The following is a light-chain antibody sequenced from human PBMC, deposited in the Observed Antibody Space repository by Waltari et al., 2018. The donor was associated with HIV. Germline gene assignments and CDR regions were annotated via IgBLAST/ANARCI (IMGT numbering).Light chain of an antibody. CDR2: EVS. V-gene: IGLV2-11*01. Sequence: QSALTQPRSVSGSPGQSVTISCTGTSSDVGGHNSVSWYQQHPGKAPKLLIYEVSKWPSGVPDRFSGSKSGNTASLTISGLRADDEADYHCCSYGGTYNVFGTGTKVTIL. J-gene: IGLJ1*01. CDR1: SSDVGGHNS. CDR3: CSYGGTYNV.